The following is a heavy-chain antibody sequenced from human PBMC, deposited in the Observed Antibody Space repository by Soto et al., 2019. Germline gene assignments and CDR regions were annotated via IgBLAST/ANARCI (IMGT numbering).Heavy chain of an antibody. D-gene: IGHD2-15*01. Sequence: KPSETLSLTCTVSGGSISSYYWSWIRQPPGKGLEWIGYIYHSGSTNYNPSLKSRVTISVDKSKNQFSLKLSSVTAADTAVYYCARAGLGYCSGGSCRFDYWGQGTLVTVSS. CDR1: GGSISSYY. J-gene: IGHJ4*02. CDR3: ARAGLGYCSGGSCRFDY. V-gene: IGHV4-59*12. CDR2: IYHSGST.